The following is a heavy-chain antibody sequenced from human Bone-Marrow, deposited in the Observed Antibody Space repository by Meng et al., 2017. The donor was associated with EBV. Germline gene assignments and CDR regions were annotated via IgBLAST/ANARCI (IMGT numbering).Heavy chain of an antibody. CDR2: FLPILGTA. Sequence: QVRLVQPGAGAKKPCSSVNVSCKSSGGTFSSYAISWVRPAPGQGLEWIVCFLPILGTANYAQMFQGRVTITADESTSTAYMELSSLRSEDTAVYYCAIYSGGAFDYWGQGTLVTVSS. CDR3: AIYSGGAFDY. D-gene: IGHD2-15*01. CDR1: GGTFSSYA. V-gene: IGHV1-69*01. J-gene: IGHJ4*02.